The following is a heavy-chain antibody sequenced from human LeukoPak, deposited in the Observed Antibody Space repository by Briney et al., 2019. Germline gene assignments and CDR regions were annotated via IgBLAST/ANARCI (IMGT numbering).Heavy chain of an antibody. V-gene: IGHV1-46*01. Sequence: GASVTVSCKAFGYTFTSNYMHWVRQAPGQGPEWMGVISPSGGSTTYAQKFQGRVTLTRDMSTSTDYLELSSLRSDDTSVYYCARDSRLEPGGYWGQGTLVTVSS. CDR1: GYTFTSNY. D-gene: IGHD1-1*01. CDR2: ISPSGGST. CDR3: ARDSRLEPGGY. J-gene: IGHJ4*02.